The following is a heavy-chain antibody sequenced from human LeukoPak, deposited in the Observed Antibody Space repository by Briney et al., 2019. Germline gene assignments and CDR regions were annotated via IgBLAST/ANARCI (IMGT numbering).Heavy chain of an antibody. Sequence: SGGSLRLSCAASGFTFSTYAMHWVRQSPGKGLEWVAALWYGTNNQYYADSVKGRFSISRDNSQNTLYLQMNSLRGEDTAIYYCATGDCSSMSCYGNYSDCWGQGTLVTVSS. J-gene: IGHJ4*02. CDR3: ATGDCSSMSCYGNYSDC. D-gene: IGHD2-2*01. V-gene: IGHV3-33*01. CDR1: GFTFSTYA. CDR2: LWYGTNNQ.